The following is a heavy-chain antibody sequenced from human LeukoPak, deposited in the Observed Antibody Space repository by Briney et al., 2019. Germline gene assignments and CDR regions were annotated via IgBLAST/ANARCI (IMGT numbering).Heavy chain of an antibody. CDR3: ARYGSGHGNYFDY. Sequence: GGSLRLSCAASGFTFSSYAMHWVRQAPGKGLEWVAVISYDGSNKYYADSVKGRFTISRDNAKNSLYLQMNSLRAEDTALYYCARYGSGHGNYFDYWGQGTLVTVSS. CDR1: GFTFSSYA. J-gene: IGHJ4*02. D-gene: IGHD3-10*01. CDR2: ISYDGSNK. V-gene: IGHV3-30*07.